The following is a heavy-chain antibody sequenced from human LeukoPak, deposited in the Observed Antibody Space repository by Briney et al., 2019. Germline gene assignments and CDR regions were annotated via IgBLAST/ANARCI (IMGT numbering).Heavy chain of an antibody. J-gene: IGHJ4*02. CDR2: ISGSNIYT. CDR3: AREKAGSYYFDY. D-gene: IGHD1-14*01. Sequence: GGSLRLSCAASGFSFSDSYMSWIRQAPGKGLEWVSYISGSNIYTNYADPVTGRFTISRDNAKNSLYLQMNSLRAEDTAVYYCAREKAGSYYFDYWVQGTLVTVSP. V-gene: IGHV3-11*05. CDR1: GFSFSDSY.